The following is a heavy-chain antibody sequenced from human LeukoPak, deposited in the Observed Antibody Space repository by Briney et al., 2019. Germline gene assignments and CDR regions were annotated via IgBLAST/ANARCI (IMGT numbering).Heavy chain of an antibody. CDR1: GGSFSGYY. CDR2: INHSGST. CDR3: ARGYYYDSSGSGSGPGTDY. V-gene: IGHV4-34*01. D-gene: IGHD3-22*01. Sequence: PSETLSLTCAVYGGSFSGYYWSWIRQPPGKGLEWIGEINHSGSTNYNPSLKSRVTISVDTSKNQFSLKLSSVTAADTAVYYCARGYYYDSSGSGSGPGTDYWGQGTLVTVSS. J-gene: IGHJ4*02.